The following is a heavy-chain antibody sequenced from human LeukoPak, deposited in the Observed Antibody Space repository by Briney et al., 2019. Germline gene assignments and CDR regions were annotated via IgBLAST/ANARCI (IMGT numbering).Heavy chain of an antibody. J-gene: IGHJ4*02. CDR1: GFSVRDFW. D-gene: IGHD1-14*01. CDR3: AKAGPGGPFDY. Sequence: GGSLRLSCAASGFSVRDFWMAWVRQAPGKGLEWVAHIKEDGTADYYVDSVKGRFTISKDDGKNSLHLQMNSLRVEDTAVYYCAKAGPGGPFDYWGQGTLVTVSS. V-gene: IGHV3-7*01. CDR2: IKEDGTAD.